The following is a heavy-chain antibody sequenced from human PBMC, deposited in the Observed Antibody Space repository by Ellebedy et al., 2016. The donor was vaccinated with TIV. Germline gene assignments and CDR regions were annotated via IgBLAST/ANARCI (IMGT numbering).Heavy chain of an antibody. CDR2: IWYDGSNK. CDR1: GFTFRNHG. Sequence: GESLKISCAASGFTFRNHGMHWVRQAPGKGLEWVAVIWYDGSNKLYADSVQGRFTISRDNSRNTLSLQMDSLRAEDTAVYYCARDIAARRLDYWGQGALGTVSS. CDR3: ARDIAARRLDY. J-gene: IGHJ4*02. D-gene: IGHD6-6*01. V-gene: IGHV3-33*01.